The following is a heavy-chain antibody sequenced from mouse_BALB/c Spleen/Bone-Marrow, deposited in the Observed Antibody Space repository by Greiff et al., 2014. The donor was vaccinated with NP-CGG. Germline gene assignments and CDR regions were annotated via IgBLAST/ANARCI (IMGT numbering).Heavy chain of an antibody. J-gene: IGHJ2*01. CDR2: IFPGIGTT. Sequence: VQLQQSGAELVKPGASVKLSCKTSGYTFTNYWIQWVKQRPGRGLGWIGEIFPGIGTTYYNEKFKGKATLTIDTSSSTAYMQLSSLTSEDSAVYFCARGGNYGYWGQGTTLTVSS. CDR3: ARGGNYGY. D-gene: IGHD2-1*01. CDR1: GYTFTNYW. V-gene: IGHV1S132*01.